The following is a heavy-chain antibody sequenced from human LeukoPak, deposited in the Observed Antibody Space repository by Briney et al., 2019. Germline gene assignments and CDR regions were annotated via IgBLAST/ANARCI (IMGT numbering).Heavy chain of an antibody. Sequence: PSETLSLTCTVSGGSISSSSYYWGWIRQPPGKGLEWIGSIYYSGSTYYNPSLKSRVTISVDTSKNQFSLKLSSVTAADTAVYYCARRGAVAGTSFAFDYWGQGTLVTVSS. J-gene: IGHJ4*02. CDR1: GGSISSSSYY. D-gene: IGHD6-19*01. CDR3: ARRGAVAGTSFAFDY. V-gene: IGHV4-39*01. CDR2: IYYSGST.